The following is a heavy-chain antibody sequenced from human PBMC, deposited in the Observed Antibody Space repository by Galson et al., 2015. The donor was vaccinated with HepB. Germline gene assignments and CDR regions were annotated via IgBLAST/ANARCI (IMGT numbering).Heavy chain of an antibody. J-gene: IGHJ5*02. Sequence: SVKVSCKASGGTFSSYAISWVRQAPGQGLEWMGGIIPIFGTANYAQKFQGRVTITADKSTSTAYMELSSLRSEDTAVYYCARDQAWGDQPRYNWFDPWGQGTLVTVSS. V-gene: IGHV1-69*06. CDR2: IIPIFGTA. CDR3: ARDQAWGDQPRYNWFDP. D-gene: IGHD2-21*02. CDR1: GGTFSSYA.